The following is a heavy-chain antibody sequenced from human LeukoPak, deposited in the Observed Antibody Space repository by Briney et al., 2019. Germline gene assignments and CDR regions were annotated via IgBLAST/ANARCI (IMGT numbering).Heavy chain of an antibody. V-gene: IGHV7-4-1*02. CDR3: AREVDYGDYSLDY. D-gene: IGHD4-17*01. J-gene: IGHJ4*02. Sequence: ASVKVSCKASGYTFTSYYMHWVRQAPGQGLEWMGWINTNTGNPTYAQGFTGRFVFSLNTSVSTAYLQISSLKAEDTAVYYCAREVDYGDYSLDYWGQGTLVTVSS. CDR1: GYTFTSYY. CDR2: INTNTGNP.